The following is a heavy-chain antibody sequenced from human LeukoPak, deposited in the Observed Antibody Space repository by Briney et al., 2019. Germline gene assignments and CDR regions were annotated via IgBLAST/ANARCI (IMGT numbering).Heavy chain of an antibody. Sequence: SETLSLTCTVSGGSISSGSYYWSWIRPPAGKGLEWMGRFYTSGSTNYTPSLKSRVTISVDTSKNQFSLKLNSVTAADTAVYYCARGRDGYNFLNRGEYYYFDYWGQGTLVTVSS. CDR2: FYTSGST. CDR1: GGSISSGSYY. V-gene: IGHV4-61*02. D-gene: IGHD5-24*01. CDR3: ARGRDGYNFLNRGEYYYFDY. J-gene: IGHJ4*02.